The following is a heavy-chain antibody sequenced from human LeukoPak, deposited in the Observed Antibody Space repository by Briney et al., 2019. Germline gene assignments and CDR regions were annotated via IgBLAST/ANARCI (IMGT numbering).Heavy chain of an antibody. V-gene: IGHV1-46*01. CDR3: AREVTGTTGTANWFDP. CDR2: INPSGGST. Sequence: ASVKVSCKASGYTFTSYYMHWVRQAPRQGLEWMGIINPSGGSTSYAQKFQGRVTMTRDMSTSTVYMELSSLRSEDTAVYYCAREVTGTTGTANWFDPWGQGTLVTVSS. CDR1: GYTFTSYY. D-gene: IGHD1-20*01. J-gene: IGHJ5*02.